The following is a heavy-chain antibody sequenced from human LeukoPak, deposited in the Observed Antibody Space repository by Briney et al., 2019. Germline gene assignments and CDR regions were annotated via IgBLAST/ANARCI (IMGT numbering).Heavy chain of an antibody. Sequence: PSQTLSLTCAVSGGSISSGGYSWSWIRQPPGKGLEWIGYIYHSGSTYYNPSLKSRVTISVDRSKNQFSLKLSSVTAADTAVYYRVGWNYRRNWFDPWGQGTLVTVSS. CDR2: IYHSGST. CDR3: VGWNYRRNWFDP. D-gene: IGHD1-7*01. J-gene: IGHJ5*02. CDR1: GGSISSGGYS. V-gene: IGHV4-30-2*01.